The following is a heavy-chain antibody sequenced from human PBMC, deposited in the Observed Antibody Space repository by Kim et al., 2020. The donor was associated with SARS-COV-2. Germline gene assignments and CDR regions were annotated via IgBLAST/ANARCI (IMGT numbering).Heavy chain of an antibody. V-gene: IGHV4-39*01. CDR1: GGSISSSSYY. Sequence: SETLSLTCTVSGGSISSSSYYWGWIRQPPGKGLEWIGSIYYSGSTYYNPSLKSRVTISVDTSKNQFSLKLSSVTAADTAVYYCASRPAYYGMDVWGQGTTVTVSS. D-gene: IGHD2-2*01. J-gene: IGHJ6*02. CDR3: ASRPAYYGMDV. CDR2: IYYSGST.